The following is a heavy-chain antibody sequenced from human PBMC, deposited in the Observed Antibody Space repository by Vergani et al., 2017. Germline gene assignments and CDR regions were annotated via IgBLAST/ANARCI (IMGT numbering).Heavy chain of an antibody. D-gene: IGHD2-2*01. CDR3: ANSYCSSLSCYAFYGMEV. J-gene: IGHJ6*02. CDR2: LRYDGSNE. Sequence: VQLLESGGRLVQPGGSLRLSCAASGFSFSTYGMHWVRQAPGRGLEWVAFLRYDGSNEYYGDAVKGRFIISRDNSKNMLSLEMHSLRPEDTAVYYCANSYCSSLSCYAFYGMEVWGQGTTVTVSS. CDR1: GFSFSTYG. V-gene: IGHV3-30*02.